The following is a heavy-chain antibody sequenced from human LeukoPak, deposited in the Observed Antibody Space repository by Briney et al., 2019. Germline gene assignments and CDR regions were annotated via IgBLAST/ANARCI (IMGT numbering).Heavy chain of an antibody. V-gene: IGHV1-2*02. CDR1: GYTFTGYY. CDR2: INPNSGGT. Sequence: ASVKVSCKASGYTFTGYYMHWVRQAPGQGLEWMGWINPNSGGTNYAQKFQGRVTMTKDTSISTVYMELSRLRSDDTAVYYCARAPPYCTNGVCYIYWGQGTLVTVSS. D-gene: IGHD2-8*01. J-gene: IGHJ4*02. CDR3: ARAPPYCTNGVCYIY.